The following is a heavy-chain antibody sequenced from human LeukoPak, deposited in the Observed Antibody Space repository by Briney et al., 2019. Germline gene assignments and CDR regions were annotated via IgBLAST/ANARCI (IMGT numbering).Heavy chain of an antibody. CDR3: ARPIYYYDSSGQPDS. CDR1: GFTFNSYA. Sequence: PGGSLRLSCAASGFTFNSYAMHWVRQAPGKGLGWVAMISYDGSNKYYADSVKGRFTVSRDNSKNTLYLQMNSLRAEDTAMYYCARPIYYYDSSGQPDSWGQGTLVTISS. CDR2: ISYDGSNK. D-gene: IGHD3-22*01. J-gene: IGHJ4*02. V-gene: IGHV3-30-3*01.